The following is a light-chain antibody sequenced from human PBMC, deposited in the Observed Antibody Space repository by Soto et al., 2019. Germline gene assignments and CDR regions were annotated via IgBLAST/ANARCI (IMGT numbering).Light chain of an antibody. CDR3: SSYTSSSTYV. V-gene: IGLV2-14*01. CDR1: SSDVGGYNY. CDR2: DVS. Sequence: QSVLTQPASVSGSPGQSIAISFTGTSSDVGGYNYVSWYQQYPGKAPKLMVYDVSNRPSGVSNRFSGSKSGNTASLTISGLQAEDEADYYCSSYTSSSTYVFGTGTKVTVL. J-gene: IGLJ1*01.